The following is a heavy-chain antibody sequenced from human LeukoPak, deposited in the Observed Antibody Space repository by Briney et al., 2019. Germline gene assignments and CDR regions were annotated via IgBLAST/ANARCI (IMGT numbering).Heavy chain of an antibody. CDR1: GFTFNIYT. Sequence: GGSLRLSCAASGFTFNIYTMHWVRQAPGKGLEWVAVNSYDGSNKWYADSVKGRFTISRDDSKNTLYLQMNILRLEDTAVYYCARAEVARTNRPPDYWGQGTLVTVSS. D-gene: IGHD1-1*01. V-gene: IGHV3-30-3*01. J-gene: IGHJ4*02. CDR3: ARAEVARTNRPPDY. CDR2: NSYDGSNK.